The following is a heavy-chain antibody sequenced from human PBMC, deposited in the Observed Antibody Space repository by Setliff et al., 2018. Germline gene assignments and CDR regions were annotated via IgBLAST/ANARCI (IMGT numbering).Heavy chain of an antibody. CDR1: GFTFYTYS. D-gene: IGHD6-13*01. J-gene: IGHJ6*02. CDR2: ISSRSIV. Sequence: SLKISCATSGFTFYTYSMNWVRQAPGKGLEWISYISSRSIVYYADSVEGRFTISRDNAKNSLHLQMSSLRAEDTAVYYCAKDGPPGTSDYYYGMDVWGQGTTVTVSS. V-gene: IGHV3-48*01. CDR3: AKDGPPGTSDYYYGMDV.